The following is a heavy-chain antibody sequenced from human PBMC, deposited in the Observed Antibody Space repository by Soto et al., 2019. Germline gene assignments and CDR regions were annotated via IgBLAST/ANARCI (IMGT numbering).Heavy chain of an antibody. D-gene: IGHD3-10*01. CDR2: ISYDGSNK. Sequence: QVQLVESGGGVVQPGRSLRLSCAASGFTFSSYGMHWVRQAPGKGLEWVAVISYDGSNKYYADSVKGRFTISRDNSKNTLYLQINSLRAEDTAVYYCAKTRLLWFGELEDYGMDVWGQVTTVTVYS. CDR1: GFTFSSYG. CDR3: AKTRLLWFGELEDYGMDV. J-gene: IGHJ6*02. V-gene: IGHV3-30*18.